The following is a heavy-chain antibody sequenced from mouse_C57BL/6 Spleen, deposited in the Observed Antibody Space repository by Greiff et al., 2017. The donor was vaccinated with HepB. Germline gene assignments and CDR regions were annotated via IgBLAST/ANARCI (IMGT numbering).Heavy chain of an antibody. Sequence: QIQLQQPGAELVRPGSSVKLSCKASGYTFTSYWMHWVKQRPIQGLEWIGNIDPSDSETHYNQKFKDKATLTVDKSSSTAYMQLSSLTSEDSAVYYCARSLYYYGSSSAWFAYWGQGTLVTVSA. CDR3: ARSLYYYGSSSAWFAY. V-gene: IGHV1-52*01. J-gene: IGHJ3*01. CDR1: GYTFTSYW. D-gene: IGHD1-1*01. CDR2: IDPSDSET.